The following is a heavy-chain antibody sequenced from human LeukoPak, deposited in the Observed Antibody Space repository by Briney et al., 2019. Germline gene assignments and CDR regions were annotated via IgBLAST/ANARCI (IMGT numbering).Heavy chain of an antibody. J-gene: IGHJ6*02. CDR3: ARDRGYCSSSISCYGGFMDV. Sequence: PGGSLRLSCAASGFTFDDYAMHWVRQAPGKGLEWVSVIYSGGSTYYADSVKGRFTISRDNSKNTLYLQMNSLRAEDTAVYYCARDRGYCSSSISCYGGFMDVWGQGTTVTVSS. CDR2: IYSGGST. D-gene: IGHD2-2*01. CDR1: GFTFDDYA. V-gene: IGHV3-53*01.